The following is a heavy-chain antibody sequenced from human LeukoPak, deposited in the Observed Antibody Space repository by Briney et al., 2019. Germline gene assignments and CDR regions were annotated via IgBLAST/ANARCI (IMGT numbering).Heavy chain of an antibody. CDR1: GFTLSNYP. CDR2: IGTSSTTI. D-gene: IGHD6-25*01. J-gene: IGHJ6*03. Sequence: GGSLRLSCAASGFTLSNYPMGWVRQPPGKGLEWVSNIGTSSTTIYYAASVKGRFTISRDNAKNSLYLQMNSLRADDTAVYYCARFAAGGSYYYYMDVWGKGTTVTVSS. V-gene: IGHV3-48*01. CDR3: ARFAAGGSYYYYMDV.